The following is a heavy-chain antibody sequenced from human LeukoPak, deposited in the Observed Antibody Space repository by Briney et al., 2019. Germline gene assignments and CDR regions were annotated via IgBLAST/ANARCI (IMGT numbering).Heavy chain of an antibody. CDR1: GYTFTSYD. J-gene: IGHJ4*02. CDR2: MNPNSGNT. CDR3: AREKEYCSGGSCREPPDFDY. V-gene: IGHV1-8*03. Sequence: ASVKVSCKASGYTFTSYDINWVRQATGQGLEWMGWMNPNSGNTGYAQKFQGRVTITRNTSISTAYMELSSLRSEDTAVYHCAREKEYCSGGSCREPPDFDYWGQGTLVTVSS. D-gene: IGHD2-15*01.